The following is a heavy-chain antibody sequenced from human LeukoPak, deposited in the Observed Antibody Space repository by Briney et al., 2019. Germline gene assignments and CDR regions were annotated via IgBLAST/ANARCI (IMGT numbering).Heavy chain of an antibody. V-gene: IGHV1-69*13. CDR2: IIPSFGTA. Sequence: GASVKVSCKASGGTFSSYAISWVRQAPGQGLEWMGGIIPSFGTANYAQRFQGRVTITADESTSTGYMELSSLRSEDTAVYYCARDHRANSGPAYFGYWGQGSLVTVSS. J-gene: IGHJ4*02. CDR3: ARDHRANSGPAYFGY. CDR1: GGTFSSYA. D-gene: IGHD6-19*01.